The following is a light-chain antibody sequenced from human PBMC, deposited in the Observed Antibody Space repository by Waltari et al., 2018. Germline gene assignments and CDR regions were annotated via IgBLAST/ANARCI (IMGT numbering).Light chain of an antibody. J-gene: IGKJ3*01. CDR3: QQYNSYPF. Sequence: DIQMTQSPSTLSASVGDRVTITCRASQSISSWLAWYQQKPGKAPKLLIYKASSLESGVPSRFRGSGSGTEFTLTISSLQPDDFATYYCQQYNSYPFFGPGTKVDIK. CDR1: QSISSW. V-gene: IGKV1-5*03. CDR2: KAS.